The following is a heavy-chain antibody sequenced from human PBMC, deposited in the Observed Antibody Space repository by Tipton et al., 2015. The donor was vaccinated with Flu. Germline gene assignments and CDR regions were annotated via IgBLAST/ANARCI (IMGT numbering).Heavy chain of an antibody. CDR2: IIPIFPTS. V-gene: IGHV1-69*01. Sequence: QVQLVQSGAEVKKPGSSMKVSCKASGGTFSSYAISWVRQAPGQGLEWMGGIIPIFPTSNYAQKFQGRVTITADESTSTAYMELSSLRSEDTAVYYCAGGVPNTSCYTCYYYAMDVWGQGTTVTVSS. CDR3: AGGVPNTSCYTCYYYAMDV. D-gene: IGHD2-2*02. J-gene: IGHJ6*02. CDR1: GGTFSSYA.